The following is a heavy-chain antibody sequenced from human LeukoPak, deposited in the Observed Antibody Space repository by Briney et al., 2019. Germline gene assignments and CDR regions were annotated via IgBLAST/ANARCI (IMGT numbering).Heavy chain of an antibody. D-gene: IGHD6-19*01. CDR3: ARQSIAVAGTCYFDY. V-gene: IGHV4-39*01. CDR1: GGSISSSRYY. CDR2: IYYSGST. Sequence: ETLFLICTVSGGSISSSRYYWGWIRQPPGKGLEWIGSIYYSGSTYYNPSLKSRVTISVDTSKNQFSLQLSSVTAADTAVYYCARQSIAVAGTCYFDYWGQGNLVTVSS. J-gene: IGHJ4*02.